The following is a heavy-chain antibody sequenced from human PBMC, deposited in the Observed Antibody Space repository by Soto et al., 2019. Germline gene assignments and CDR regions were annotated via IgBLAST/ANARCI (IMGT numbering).Heavy chain of an antibody. CDR2: TYYRSKWYY. CDR3: ESGDQSSGRILDY. Sequence: SQTLSLTCAITGDSVSSNSAGWSRVRQSPSRGLEWLGRTYYRSKWYYEYAVSVRGRITINPDTSKNQYSLQLNSVTPEDTALSLWESGDQSSGRILDYWGQGPLVTVSS. CDR1: GDSVSSNSAG. D-gene: IGHD1-26*01. J-gene: IGHJ4*01. V-gene: IGHV6-1*01.